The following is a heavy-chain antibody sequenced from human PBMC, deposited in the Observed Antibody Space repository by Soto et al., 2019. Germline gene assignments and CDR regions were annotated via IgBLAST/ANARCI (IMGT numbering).Heavy chain of an antibody. D-gene: IGHD6-19*01. CDR1: GYDFATYW. Sequence: GESLKISCKGSGYDFATYWFGWVRQMPGKGLEWMGIIYPGDSDTKYSPSFQGQVTISVEKSISTAYLQWSSLEASDTAMYYCWGKRYIGGETDNDMDVWGQGTTVTVSS. V-gene: IGHV5-51*01. J-gene: IGHJ6*02. CDR2: IYPGDSDT. CDR3: WGKRYIGGETDNDMDV.